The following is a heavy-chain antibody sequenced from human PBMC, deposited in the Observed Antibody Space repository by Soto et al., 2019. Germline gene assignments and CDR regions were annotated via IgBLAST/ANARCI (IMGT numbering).Heavy chain of an antibody. CDR3: AKDRGPCSGNKCSSLYYYYGMDV. V-gene: IGHV3-9*01. J-gene: IGHJ6*02. CDR2: VSWNSEIV. CDR1: GFKFGDYA. Sequence: GGSLRLSCEASGFKFGDYAMHWVWQAPGKGLEWVSGVSWNSEIVGYADSVKGRFTISRDNAKNSLYLEMNSLRTEDTALYYCAKDRGPCSGNKCSSLYYYYGMDVWGQGTTVTVSS. D-gene: IGHD2-15*01.